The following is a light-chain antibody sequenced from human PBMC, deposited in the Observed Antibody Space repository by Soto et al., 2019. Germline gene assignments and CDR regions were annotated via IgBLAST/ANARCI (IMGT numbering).Light chain of an antibody. J-gene: IGLJ1*01. Sequence: QSALTQPASVSGSPGQSITISCTGTSSDVGGYTSVSWYQQHPGKAPKLMIYEVSNWPSGVSNRFSGSKSGNTASLTISGLQAEDEADYYCSSYTTSSTRVFGPGTKLTVL. CDR3: SSYTTSSTRV. CDR2: EVS. V-gene: IGLV2-14*01. CDR1: SSDVGGYTS.